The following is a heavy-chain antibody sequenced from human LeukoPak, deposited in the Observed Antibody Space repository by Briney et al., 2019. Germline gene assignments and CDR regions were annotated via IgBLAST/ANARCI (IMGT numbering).Heavy chain of an antibody. CDR2: IKQDGSEK. CDR1: GFTFTNFA. J-gene: IGHJ4*02. Sequence: PGGSLRLSCAASGFTFTNFAMHWVRQAPGKGLEWVANIKQDGSEKYYVDSVKGRFTISRDNAKNSLYLQMNSLRAEDTAVYYCARDPDTAPDYWGQGTLVTVSS. CDR3: ARDPDTAPDY. V-gene: IGHV3-7*01. D-gene: IGHD5-18*01.